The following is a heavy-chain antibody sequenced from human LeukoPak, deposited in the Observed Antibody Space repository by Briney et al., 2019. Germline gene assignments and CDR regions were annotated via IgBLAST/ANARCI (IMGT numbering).Heavy chain of an antibody. CDR2: IYYSGSS. CDR1: GGSISSGGYY. D-gene: IGHD5-24*01. CDR3: ARNRDGYNSFDY. J-gene: IGHJ4*02. Sequence: SETLSLTCTVSGGSISSGGYYWSCIRQHPGKGLECIGYIYYSGSSYYNPSLRSRVTISVDTSKNHFSLKLSSVTAADTAVYYCARNRDGYNSFDYWGQGTLVTVSS. V-gene: IGHV4-31*03.